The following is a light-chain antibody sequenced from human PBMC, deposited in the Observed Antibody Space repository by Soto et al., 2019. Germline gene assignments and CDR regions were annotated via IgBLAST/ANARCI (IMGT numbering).Light chain of an antibody. CDR1: QSVSSSY. J-gene: IGKJ1*01. CDR2: GAS. Sequence: EIVLTQSPGTLSLSPGERATLSCRASQSVSSSYLAWYQQKPGQAPRLLIYGASSSATGIPDRFSGSGSGTDFTLTISRLEPEDFAEYYCQQYGSAPTFGQGTKVEIK. CDR3: QQYGSAPT. V-gene: IGKV3-20*01.